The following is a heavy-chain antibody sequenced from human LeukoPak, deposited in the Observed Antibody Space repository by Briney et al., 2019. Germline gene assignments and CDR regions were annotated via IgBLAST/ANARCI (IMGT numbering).Heavy chain of an antibody. CDR1: GGSTSSSNYY. CDR2: IHYSGNT. J-gene: IGHJ4*02. V-gene: IGHV4-39*01. CDR3: ARHVVVVAADYFDY. D-gene: IGHD2-15*01. Sequence: SETLFLTCTVSGGSTSSSNYYWGWIRQPPGKGLEWIGGIHYSGNTYYNPSLKSRVTISIDTSKNQFSLKLSSVTAADTAVYYCARHVVVVAADYFDYWGQGTLVTVSS.